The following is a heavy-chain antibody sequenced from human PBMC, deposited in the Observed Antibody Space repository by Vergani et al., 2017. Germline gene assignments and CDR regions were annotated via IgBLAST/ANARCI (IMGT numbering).Heavy chain of an antibody. D-gene: IGHD2-15*01. J-gene: IGHJ1*01. CDR2: IYPGDSDT. CDR3: ARVYCSGGSCYGTEYFQH. V-gene: IGHV5-51*01. Sequence: EVQLVQSGAEVKKPGESLKISCKGSGYSFTSYWIGWVRQMPGKGLEWMGIIYPGDSDTRYSPSFQGQVTISADKSISTAYLQWSSLKASDTAMYYCARVYCSGGSCYGTEYFQHWGQGTLVTVSS. CDR1: GYSFTSYW.